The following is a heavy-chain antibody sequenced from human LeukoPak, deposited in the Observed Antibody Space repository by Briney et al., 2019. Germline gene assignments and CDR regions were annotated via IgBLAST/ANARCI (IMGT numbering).Heavy chain of an antibody. Sequence: SETLSLTCTASSLTNGYHWGWIRQSPGKGLEWIGSVYRSGTTYYNPSLTTRVDISIDTSKKQFSLKLSSVTAADTAVDYCARDKSLVYVDSSGYYQARDFDYWGQGILVTVSP. CDR3: ARDKSLVYVDSSGYYQARDFDY. CDR2: VYRSGTT. V-gene: IGHV4-38-2*02. CDR1: SLTNGYH. D-gene: IGHD3-22*01. J-gene: IGHJ4*02.